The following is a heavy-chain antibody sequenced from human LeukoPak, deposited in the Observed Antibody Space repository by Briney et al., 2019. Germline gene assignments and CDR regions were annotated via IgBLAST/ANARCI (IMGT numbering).Heavy chain of an antibody. CDR2: IYHSGST. J-gene: IGHJ4*02. CDR1: GGSISSYY. CDR3: ARAHYYDSSGYLDYFDY. D-gene: IGHD3-22*01. Sequence: PSETLSLTCTVSGGSISSYYWSWIRQPPGKGLEWIGYIYHSGSTYYNPSLKSRVTISVDRSKNQFSLKLSSVTAADTAVYYCARAHYYDSSGYLDYFDYWGQGTLVTVSS. V-gene: IGHV4-59*12.